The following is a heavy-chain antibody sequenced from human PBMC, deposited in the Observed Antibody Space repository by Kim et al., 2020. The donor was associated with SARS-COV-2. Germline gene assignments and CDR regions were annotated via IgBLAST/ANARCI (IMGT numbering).Heavy chain of an antibody. J-gene: IGHJ5*02. CDR3: ARDADFDWSNWFDP. D-gene: IGHD3-9*01. CDR2: ISYDGSNK. V-gene: IGHV3-30*04. Sequence: GGSLRLSCAASGFTFSSYAMHWVRQAPGKGLEWVAVISYDGSNKYYADSVKGRFTISRDNSKNTLYLQMNSLRAEDTAVYYCARDADFDWSNWFDPWGQGTLVTVSS. CDR1: GFTFSSYA.